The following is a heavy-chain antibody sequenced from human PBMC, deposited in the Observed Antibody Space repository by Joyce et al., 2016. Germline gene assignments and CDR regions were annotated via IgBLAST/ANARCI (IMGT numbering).Heavy chain of an antibody. CDR3: ARGGRGANRYNWFDP. CDR1: GGTFSNYA. D-gene: IGHD3-16*01. Sequence: QVQLVQSGAEVKKPGSSVKVSCEASGGTFSNYAISWVRQAPGQGLEWMGGIIHIFGTTNYAQKFQGRVAIIADKSTSTVYVELSSLRPEDTAVYYCARGGRGANRYNWFDPWGQGVLVTVSS. J-gene: IGHJ5*02. V-gene: IGHV1-69*06. CDR2: IIHIFGTT.